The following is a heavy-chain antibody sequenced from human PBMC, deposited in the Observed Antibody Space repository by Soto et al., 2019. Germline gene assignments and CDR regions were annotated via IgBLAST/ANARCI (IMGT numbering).Heavy chain of an antibody. V-gene: IGHV4-31*03. D-gene: IGHD4-4*01. CDR1: GHSIPDGGSY. J-gene: IGHJ6*02. Sequence: SDPLNLTCTVSGHSIPDGGSYCTWIRQHPGKGLEWIGYIYYSGSTYYNPSLKSRVTISVDTSKNQFSLKLSSVTAADTAVYYCASSRTVTHYYYYGMDVWGQGTTVS. CDR3: ASSRTVTHYYYYGMDV. CDR2: IYYSGST.